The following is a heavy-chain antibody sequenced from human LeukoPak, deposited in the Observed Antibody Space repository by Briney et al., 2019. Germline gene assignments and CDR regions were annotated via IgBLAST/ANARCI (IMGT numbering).Heavy chain of an antibody. CDR2: ISSSSSTI. V-gene: IGHV3-48*02. CDR1: GFTFSSYS. Sequence: GGSLRLSCAASGFTFSSYSMNWVRQAPGKGLEWVSYISSSSSTIYYADSVKGRFTISRDNAKNSLYLQMNSLRDEDTAVYYCAGDATRRAGPNAFDIWGQGTMVTVSS. J-gene: IGHJ3*02. CDR3: AGDATRRAGPNAFDI.